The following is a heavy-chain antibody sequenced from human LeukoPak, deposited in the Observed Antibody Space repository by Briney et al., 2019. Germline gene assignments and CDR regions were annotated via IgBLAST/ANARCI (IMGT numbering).Heavy chain of an antibody. CDR1: GGSITIYY. CDR3: ARHEIKWELLPNWFDP. V-gene: IGHV4-4*07. CDR2: IYTSGST. D-gene: IGHD1-26*01. Sequence: PSETLSLTCTVSGGSITIYYWSWIRQPAGKGLEWIGRIYTSGSTNYNPSLKSRVTMSVDTSKNQFSLKLSSVTAADTAVYYCARHEIKWELLPNWFDPWGQGTLVTVSS. J-gene: IGHJ5*02.